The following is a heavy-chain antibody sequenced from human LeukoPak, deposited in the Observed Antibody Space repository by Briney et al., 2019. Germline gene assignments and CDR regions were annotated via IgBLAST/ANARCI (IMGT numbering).Heavy chain of an antibody. D-gene: IGHD1-26*01. CDR3: ARQRDSGSYSNWFDP. Sequence: GESLKISCKGPGYSFTSYWIGWVRQMPGKGLEWMGIIYPGDSDTRYSPSFQGQVTISADKSISTAYLQWSSLKASDTAMYYCARQRDSGSYSNWFDPWGQGTLVTVSS. V-gene: IGHV5-51*01. CDR2: IYPGDSDT. CDR1: GYSFTSYW. J-gene: IGHJ5*02.